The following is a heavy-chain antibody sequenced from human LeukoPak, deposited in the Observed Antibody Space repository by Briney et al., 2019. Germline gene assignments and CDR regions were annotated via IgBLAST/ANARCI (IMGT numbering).Heavy chain of an antibody. V-gene: IGHV4-34*01. CDR2: INHSGST. CDR3: AKGQKYKSGYTVTELGSGYFDY. D-gene: IGHD3-9*01. Sequence: SETLSLTCAVYGGSFSGYYWSWIRQPPGKGLEWIGEINHSGSTNYNPSLKSRVTISVDTSKNQFSLKLSSVTAADTAVYYCAKGQKYKSGYTVTELGSGYFDYWGQGTLVTVSS. CDR1: GGSFSGYY. J-gene: IGHJ4*02.